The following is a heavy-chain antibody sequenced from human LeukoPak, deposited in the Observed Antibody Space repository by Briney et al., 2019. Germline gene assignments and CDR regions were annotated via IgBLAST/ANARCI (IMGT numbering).Heavy chain of an antibody. CDR1: GYTFTSYY. CDR3: ARRYCSSTSCYHFDY. Sequence: GASVKVSCKASGYTFTSYYTHWVRQAPGQGLEWMGGIIPIFGTANYAQKFQGRVTITADESTSTAYMELSSLRSEDTAVYYCARRYCSSTSCYHFDYWGQGTLVTVSS. D-gene: IGHD2-2*01. V-gene: IGHV1-69*13. J-gene: IGHJ4*02. CDR2: IIPIFGTA.